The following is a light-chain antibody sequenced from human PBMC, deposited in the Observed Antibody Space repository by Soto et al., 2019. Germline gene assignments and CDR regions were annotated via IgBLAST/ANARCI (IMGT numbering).Light chain of an antibody. CDR3: QVWDSSSEVI. J-gene: IGLJ2*01. Sequence: SYELTQPPSVSVAPGQTARFTCGGDNIGSKSVHWYQQKPGQAPVLVVYDDTGRPSGIPERFSGSNSGNTATLTISRVEAGDEDDYYCQVWDSSSEVIFGGGTKLTVL. CDR2: DDT. V-gene: IGLV3-21*02. CDR1: NIGSKS.